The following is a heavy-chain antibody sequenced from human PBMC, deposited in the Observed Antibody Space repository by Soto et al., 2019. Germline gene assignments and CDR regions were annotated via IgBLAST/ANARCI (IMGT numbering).Heavy chain of an antibody. CDR1: GGTFSSHG. CDR3: ASERSAQYFEF. D-gene: IGHD1-26*01. CDR2: IIPTFGTP. J-gene: IGHJ4*02. Sequence: QVQLVQSGTVVQRRGSSVKVSCQASGGTFSSHGMAWVRQAPGQGLEWMGGIIPTFGTPTYAPKFQGRVTITADKYTNTAYMELSSLRSEDTGVCCCASERSAQYFEFCGQGTLITVSS. V-gene: IGHV1-69*06.